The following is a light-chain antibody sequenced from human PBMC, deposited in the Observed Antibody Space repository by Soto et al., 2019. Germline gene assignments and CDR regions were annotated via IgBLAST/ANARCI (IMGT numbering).Light chain of an antibody. CDR1: QSISSN. J-gene: IGKJ2*01. CDR2: GAS. V-gene: IGKV3-15*01. Sequence: EIVLTQSPGTLSVSPGERATLSCRASQSISSNLAWYQQKPGQAPRLLIYGASTRATAITARFSGSGSGTEFTLTISSLQSEDFAVYCCQQYSNWPPFTFGQGTKLEIK. CDR3: QQYSNWPPFT.